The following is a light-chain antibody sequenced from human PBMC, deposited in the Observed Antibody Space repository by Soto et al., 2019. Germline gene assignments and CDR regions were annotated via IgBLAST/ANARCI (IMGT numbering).Light chain of an antibody. J-gene: IGKJ1*01. CDR2: GAS. Sequence: EIVMTQSPSTLSVCPGERATLSCRASQSVSSKLSWYQQKPGQAPRLLIYGASTRATGIPARFSGSGYETEFTPTISSLQSEDFAVYYCQQYNNWPWTLGQGTKVEIK. CDR1: QSVSSK. CDR3: QQYNNWPWT. V-gene: IGKV3-15*01.